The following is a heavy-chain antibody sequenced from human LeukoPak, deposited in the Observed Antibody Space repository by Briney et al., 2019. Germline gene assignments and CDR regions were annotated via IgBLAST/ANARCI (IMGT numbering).Heavy chain of an antibody. CDR2: ISSDGRST. J-gene: IGHJ4*02. Sequence: GGSLRLSCAASGFTFSSFWMHWDRQAPGKGLVWVSRISSDGRSTGYADSVKGRFTISRDNAKNTLYLQMNSLRVDDTAVYYCARGFRDFWGQGTLVTVSS. CDR1: GFTFSSFW. V-gene: IGHV3-74*01. CDR3: ARGFRDF.